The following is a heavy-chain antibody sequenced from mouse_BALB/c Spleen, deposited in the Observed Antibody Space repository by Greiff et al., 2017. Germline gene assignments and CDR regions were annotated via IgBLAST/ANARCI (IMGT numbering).Heavy chain of an antibody. J-gene: IGHJ3*01. CDR2: INPYNGDT. V-gene: IGHV1-20*01. D-gene: IGHD2-3*01. CDR3: TRAHDGYFAY. Sequence: EVQLQQSGPELVKPGASVKISCKASGYSFTGYFMNWVMQSHGKSLEWIGRINPYNGDTFYNQKFKGKATLTADKSSSTAYMELRSLTSEDSAVYYCTRAHDGYFAYWGQGTLVTVSA. CDR1: GYSFTGYF.